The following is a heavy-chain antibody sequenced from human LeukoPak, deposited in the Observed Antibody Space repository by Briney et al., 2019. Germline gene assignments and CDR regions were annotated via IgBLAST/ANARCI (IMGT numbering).Heavy chain of an antibody. V-gene: IGHV3-21*01. CDR3: ARRTYSSGWCFDY. CDR2: ISSSSSYI. CDR1: GFTFSSYS. J-gene: IGHJ4*02. D-gene: IGHD6-19*01. Sequence: GGSLRLSCAASGFTFSSYSMNWVRQAPGKGLEWVSSISSSSSYIYYADSVKGRFTISRDNAKNSLYLQMNSLRAEDTAVYYCARRTYSSGWCFDYWGQGTLVTVSS.